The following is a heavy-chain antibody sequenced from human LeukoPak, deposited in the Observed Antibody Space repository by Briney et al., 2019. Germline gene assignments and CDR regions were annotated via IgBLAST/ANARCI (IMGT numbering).Heavy chain of an antibody. J-gene: IGHJ4*02. CDR3: VRDLYSGTYYYFDF. CDR2: ISSSTSYI. CDR1: GFTFSSYS. D-gene: IGHD1-26*01. Sequence: GGSLRLSCAASGFTFSSYSMNWVRQAPGKGVEWVSSISSSTSYIYYADSVKGRFTISRDNAKNSLYLQMNSLRAEDTALYYCVRDLYSGTYYYFDFWGQGALVTVSS. V-gene: IGHV3-21*01.